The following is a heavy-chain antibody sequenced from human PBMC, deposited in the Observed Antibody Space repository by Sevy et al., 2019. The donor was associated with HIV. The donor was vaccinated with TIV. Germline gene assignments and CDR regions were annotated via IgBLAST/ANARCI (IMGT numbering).Heavy chain of an antibody. J-gene: IGHJ4*02. D-gene: IGHD3-22*01. V-gene: IGHV1-2*02. CDR1: GYTFTGYN. CDR2: INPKTGGT. Sequence: ASVKVSCKASGYTFTGYNVHWLRQAPGQGLEWMGWINPKTGGTYFAKKFQDRVTMTTGTSITTAYMELSGLRFDDTAVYYCARMGDYFDTSGYYPLKYWGQGTLVTVSS. CDR3: ARMGDYFDTSGYYPLKY.